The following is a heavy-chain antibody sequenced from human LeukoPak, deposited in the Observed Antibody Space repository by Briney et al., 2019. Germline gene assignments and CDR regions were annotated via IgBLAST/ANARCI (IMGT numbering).Heavy chain of an antibody. V-gene: IGHV3-9*01. Sequence: GRSLRLSCAASGFTFDDYAMHWVRQAPGKGLEWVSGISWNSGSIGYADSVKGRFTISRDNAKNSLYLQMNSLRAEDTALDYCAKDTYGSGYYYGMDVWGQGTTVTVSS. CDR2: ISWNSGSI. D-gene: IGHD3-10*01. CDR1: GFTFDDYA. J-gene: IGHJ6*02. CDR3: AKDTYGSGYYYGMDV.